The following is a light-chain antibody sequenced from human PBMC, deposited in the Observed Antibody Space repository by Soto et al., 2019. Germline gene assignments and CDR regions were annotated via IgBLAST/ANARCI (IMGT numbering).Light chain of an antibody. CDR2: DAS. J-gene: IGKJ4*01. V-gene: IGKV3-11*01. CDR1: QSVDTY. Sequence: EIVLTQSPATLSLSSGEGATLSCRASQSVDTYLAWYQHRPGQAPRLLIYDASNRAAGIPARVSGSGSGTDFTLSISSLEPEDFAIYYCQQRSTWPLTFGGGTKVEIK. CDR3: QQRSTWPLT.